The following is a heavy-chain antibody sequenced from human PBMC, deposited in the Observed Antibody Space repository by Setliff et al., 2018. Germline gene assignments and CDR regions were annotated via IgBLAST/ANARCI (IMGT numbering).Heavy chain of an antibody. V-gene: IGHV7-4-1*02. J-gene: IGHJ6*03. CDR1: GHTFTNYA. CDR2: INTNTGNP. Sequence: ASVKVSCKASGHTFTNYAMTWMRQAPGQGLEYMGWINTNTGNPIYAQGFTGRFVFSLDTSVSTAYLQISSLKSEDTAVYYCARGSRFGTIVYKGDYYMDVWGKGTTVTVS. D-gene: IGHD3-10*01. CDR3: ARGSRFGTIVYKGDYYMDV.